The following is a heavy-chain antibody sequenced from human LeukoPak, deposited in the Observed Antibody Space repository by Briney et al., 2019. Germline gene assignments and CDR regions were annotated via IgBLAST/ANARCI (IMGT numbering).Heavy chain of an antibody. J-gene: IGHJ3*02. CDR1: GFTFSSYW. V-gene: IGHV3-74*01. D-gene: IGHD1-26*01. CDR3: ARAGYYGRKYDDAFDI. Sequence: GGSLRLSCAASGFTFSSYWMHWVRQAPGEGLVWVSRINSDGSSTSYADSVKGRFTISRDNAKNTLYLQMNSLRAEDTAVYYCARAGYYGRKYDDAFDIWGQGTMVTVSS. CDR2: INSDGSST.